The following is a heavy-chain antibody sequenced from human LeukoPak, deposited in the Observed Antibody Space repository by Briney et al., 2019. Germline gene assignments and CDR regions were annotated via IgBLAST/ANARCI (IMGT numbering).Heavy chain of an antibody. CDR2: VYYNGNT. CDR1: GASFSGYY. D-gene: IGHD6-19*01. CDR3: ARRVAVTARYYFDF. V-gene: IGHV4-59*08. Sequence: PSETLSLTCAVYGASFSGYYWSWIRQPPGKGLEWIGYVYYNGNTNYNPSLKSRVTISVDTSKNQFSLQLTSVTAADTAVYFCARRVAVTARYYFDFWGQGTLVTVSS. J-gene: IGHJ4*02.